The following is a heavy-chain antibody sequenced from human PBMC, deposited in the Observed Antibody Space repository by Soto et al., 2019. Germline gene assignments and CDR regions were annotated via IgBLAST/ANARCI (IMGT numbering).Heavy chain of an antibody. V-gene: IGHV4-59*08. CDR1: GGSISSSY. Sequence: SETLSLTCTVSGGSISSSYWNWIRQPPGKGLEWIGYIYYSGSTNYSPSLKSRVTISVDTSKNQFSLKLNSVTAADTAVYYCARAISTVSFMHVWGKGTTVTV. CDR3: ARAISTVSFMHV. D-gene: IGHD6-13*01. CDR2: IYYSGST. J-gene: IGHJ6*03.